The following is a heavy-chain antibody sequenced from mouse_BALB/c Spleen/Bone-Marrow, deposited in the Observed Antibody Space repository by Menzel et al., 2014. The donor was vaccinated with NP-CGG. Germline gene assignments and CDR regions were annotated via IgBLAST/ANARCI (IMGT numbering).Heavy chain of an antibody. CDR1: GFDFSRYW. CDR3: ARRGGYFAY. D-gene: IGHD2-2*01. CDR2: INPDSSTI. Sequence: EVKLMESGGGLVQPGGSLKLSCAASGFDFSRYWMSWVRQAPGKGLEWIGEINPDSSTINYTPSLKDKFIISRDNAKNTLYLQMSKVRSEDTALYYCARRGGYFAYWGQGTPVTVSA. V-gene: IGHV4-1*02. J-gene: IGHJ3*01.